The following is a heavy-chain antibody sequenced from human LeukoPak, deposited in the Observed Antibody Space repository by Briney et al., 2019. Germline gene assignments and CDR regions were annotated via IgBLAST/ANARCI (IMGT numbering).Heavy chain of an antibody. CDR3: AKEILMYYYGSGSYYPSDY. J-gene: IGHJ4*02. CDR2: ISYDGSNK. D-gene: IGHD3-10*01. V-gene: IGHV3-30*18. Sequence: GGSLRLSCAASGFTFSNYGMHWVRQAPGKGLEWVALISYDGSNKYYADSVKGRFTNSRDNSKNTLYLQLNSLRAEDTAVYYCAKEILMYYYGSGSYYPSDYWGQGTLVTVSS. CDR1: GFTFSNYG.